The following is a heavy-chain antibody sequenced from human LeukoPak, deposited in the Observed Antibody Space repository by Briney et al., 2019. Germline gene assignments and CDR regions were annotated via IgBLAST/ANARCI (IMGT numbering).Heavy chain of an antibody. CDR2: ISSSGSTI. D-gene: IGHD1-26*01. V-gene: IGHV3-11*01. CDR1: GFTFSDYY. Sequence: GGSLRLSCAASGFTFSDYYMSWIRQAPGKGLEWASYISSSGSTIYYADSVKGRFTISRDNAKNSLYLQMNSLRAEDTAVYYCARREDYNWFDPWGQGTLVTVSS. J-gene: IGHJ5*02. CDR3: ARREDYNWFDP.